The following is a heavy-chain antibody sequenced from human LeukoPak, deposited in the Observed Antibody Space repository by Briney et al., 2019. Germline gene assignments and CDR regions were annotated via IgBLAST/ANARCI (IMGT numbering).Heavy chain of an antibody. CDR2: IYTSGST. V-gene: IGHV4-61*02. D-gene: IGHD3-22*01. Sequence: PSETLSLTCTVSGGSISSGGYYWSWIRQPAGKGLEWIGRIYTSGSTNYNPSLKSRVTMSVDTSRNQFSLRLSSVTAADTAVYYCAREGNGYDSSGPYGYWGQGTLVTVSS. J-gene: IGHJ4*02. CDR3: AREGNGYDSSGPYGY. CDR1: GGSISSGGYY.